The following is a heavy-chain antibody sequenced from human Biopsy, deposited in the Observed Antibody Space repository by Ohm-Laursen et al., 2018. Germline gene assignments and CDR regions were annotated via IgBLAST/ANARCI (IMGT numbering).Heavy chain of an antibody. CDR3: ARSGQWARYYFDY. J-gene: IGHJ4*01. CDR2: INHRGYT. D-gene: IGHD6-19*01. CDR1: GDSISSDF. Sequence: SETLSLTCTVSGDSISSDFWSWIRQPPGKGLEWIGEINHRGYTDYNASLKGRVSISVDTSKNQLSLNLTSVTAADTAVFYCARSGQWARYYFDYWGHGTLVTVSP. V-gene: IGHV4-34*01.